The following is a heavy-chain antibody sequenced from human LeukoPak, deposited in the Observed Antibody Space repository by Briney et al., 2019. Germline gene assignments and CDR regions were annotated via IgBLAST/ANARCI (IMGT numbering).Heavy chain of an antibody. CDR2: INPNSGGT. CDR1: GYTFTGYY. J-gene: IGHJ4*02. D-gene: IGHD5-12*01. CDR3: SRGRADGYSGYDFGDY. V-gene: IGHV1-2*02. Sequence: GASVKVSCKASGYTFTGYYMHWVRQAPGKGLEWMGWINPNSGGTDYAQKFQGRVTMARDTSISTAYMELSSLTSDDTAVYYCSRGRADGYSGYDFGDYWGQGTLVTVSS.